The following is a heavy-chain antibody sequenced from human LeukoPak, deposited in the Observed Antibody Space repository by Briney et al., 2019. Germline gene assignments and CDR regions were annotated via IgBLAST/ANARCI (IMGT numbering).Heavy chain of an antibody. CDR3: ARDRDGVEPAALFDY. CDR2: IWYDGSNK. CDR1: RFTFSSYG. J-gene: IGHJ4*02. Sequence: QPGRSLRLSCAASRFTFSSYGMHWVRQAPGKGLEWVAVIWYDGSNKYYADSVKGRFTIFRDNSKNTLYLQMNSLRAEDTAVYYCARDRDGVEPAALFDYWGQGTLVTVSS. V-gene: IGHV3-33*08. D-gene: IGHD2-2*01.